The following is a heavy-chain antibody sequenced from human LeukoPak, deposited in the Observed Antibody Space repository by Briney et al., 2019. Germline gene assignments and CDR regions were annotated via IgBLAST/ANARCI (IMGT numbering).Heavy chain of an antibody. V-gene: IGHV4-59*01. D-gene: IGHD3-9*01. Sequence: PSETLSLTCTVSGGSISSYYWSWIRQPPGKGLEWIGYIYYSGSTNYNPSLKSRVTISVDTSKNQFSLKLSSVTAADTAVYYCARGSATYYDILTGYYQPAYFDYWGQGTLVTVSS. CDR1: GGSISSYY. J-gene: IGHJ4*02. CDR2: IYYSGST. CDR3: ARGSATYYDILTGYYQPAYFDY.